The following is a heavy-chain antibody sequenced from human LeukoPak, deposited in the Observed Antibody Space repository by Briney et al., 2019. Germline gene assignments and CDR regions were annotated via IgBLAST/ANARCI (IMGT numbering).Heavy chain of an antibody. J-gene: IGHJ4*02. V-gene: IGHV4-61*01. CDR2: IYYSGST. CDR1: GGSVSSGSYY. Sequence: SETLSLTCTVSGGSVSSGSYYWSWIRQPPGKGLEWIGYIYYSGSTNYNPSLKSRVTISVDTSKNQFSLKLSSVTAADTAVYYCARGPDYDYVWGSYRYKTYFDYWGQGTLVAVSS. CDR3: ARGPDYDYVWGSYRYKTYFDY. D-gene: IGHD3-16*02.